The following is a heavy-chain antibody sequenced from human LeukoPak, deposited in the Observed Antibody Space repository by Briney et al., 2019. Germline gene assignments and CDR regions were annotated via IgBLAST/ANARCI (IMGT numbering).Heavy chain of an antibody. J-gene: IGHJ4*02. CDR1: GFTFSSYA. D-gene: IGHD6-19*01. CDR3: AKDRSIAVAGYFDY. CDR2: MSGSGGST. V-gene: IGHV3-23*01. Sequence: GGSLRLSCAASGFTFSSYAMSWVRQAPGKGLEWVSAMSGSGGSTYYADSVKGRFTISRDNSKNTLYLQMKSLRAEDTAVYYCAKDRSIAVAGYFDYWGQGTLVTVSS.